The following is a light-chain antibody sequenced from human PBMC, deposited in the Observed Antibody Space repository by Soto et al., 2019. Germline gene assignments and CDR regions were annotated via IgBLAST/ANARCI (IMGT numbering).Light chain of an antibody. CDR3: QQTYTTLGIT. CDR2: AGS. V-gene: IGKV1-39*01. CDR1: RSISEY. Sequence: DIQMTHFQSSLSSFVGDRVSIPSRASRSISEYLNWYQQKPGQAPKLLIYAGSTLQTGGPSRFSGSGSETDFTLTINSLQPEDFATYYCQQTYTTLGITLGQGTRLEIK. J-gene: IGKJ5*01.